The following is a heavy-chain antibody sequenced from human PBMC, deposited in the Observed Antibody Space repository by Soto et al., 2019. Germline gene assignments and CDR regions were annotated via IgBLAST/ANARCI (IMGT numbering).Heavy chain of an antibody. Sequence: QVHLVQSGAEVKKPGASVKVSCKGSGYGFTTYGITWVRQAPGQGLEWMAGISAHNGNTNYAQKLQGRVTVTRDTPTSAASMELRSPGSDDTAVYYCARGRDGDYWGQGPLVTASS. CDR3: ARGRDGDY. J-gene: IGHJ4*02. CDR2: ISAHNGNT. CDR1: GYGFTTYG. D-gene: IGHD6-6*01. V-gene: IGHV1-18*01.